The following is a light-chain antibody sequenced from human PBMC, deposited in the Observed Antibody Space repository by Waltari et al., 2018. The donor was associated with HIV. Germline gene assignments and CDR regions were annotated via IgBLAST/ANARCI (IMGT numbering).Light chain of an antibody. CDR2: DAS. CDR3: QQYKKWPET. CDR1: QTVNNY. V-gene: IGKV3D-15*01. J-gene: IGKJ1*01. Sequence: EVVLTQSPSTLSVSLGEGASLSCRASQTVNNYLAWYQQRPGQAARSLIYDASRRATALPDRFIGSGSGTEFNLTISSMQSEDLALYVCQQYKKWPETFGLGTKVEIK.